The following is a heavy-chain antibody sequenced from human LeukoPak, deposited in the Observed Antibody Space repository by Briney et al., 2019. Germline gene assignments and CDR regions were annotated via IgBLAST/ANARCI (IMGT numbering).Heavy chain of an antibody. J-gene: IGHJ3*02. CDR3: ARSGLLWFGELLYAFDI. V-gene: IGHV3-21*01. CDR2: ISSSSSYI. CDR1: GFTFSSYS. Sequence: GGSLRLSCAASGFTFSSYSMNWVRQAPGKGLEWVSSISSSSSYIYYAVSVKGRFTISRDNAKNSLYLQMNSLRAEDTAVYYCARSGLLWFGELLYAFDIWGQGTMVTVSS. D-gene: IGHD3-10*01.